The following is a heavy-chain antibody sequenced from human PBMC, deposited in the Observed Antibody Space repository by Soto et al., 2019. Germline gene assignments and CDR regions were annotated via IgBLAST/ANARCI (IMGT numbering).Heavy chain of an antibody. D-gene: IGHD1-1*01. CDR3: ARGRRNVG. V-gene: IGHV1-46*01. CDR2: INPDGGAT. CDR1: DHTFINFY. J-gene: IGHJ4*02. Sequence: QVQLVQSGAAVRKPGASVGVSCNGSDHTFINFYMSWVRQTPGQGLEWMGKINPDGGATTYAQNFEYKLAITSDTSSYTAYLQLTGLTSNNTAVYNGARGRRNVGWWQGTPSTVSS.